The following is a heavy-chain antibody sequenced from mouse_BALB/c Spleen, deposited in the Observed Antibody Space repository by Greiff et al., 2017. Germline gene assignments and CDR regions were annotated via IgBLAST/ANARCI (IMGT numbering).Heavy chain of an antibody. CDR3: ARQRGVAGFAY. Sequence: QVHVKQSGAELVRPGSSVKISCKASGYAFSSYWMNWVKQRPGQGLEWIGQIYPGDGDTNYNGKFKGKATLTADKSSSTAYMQLSSLTSEDSAVYFCARQRGVAGFAYWGQGTLVTVSA. CDR2: IYPGDGDT. D-gene: IGHD1-1*01. V-gene: IGHV1-80*01. J-gene: IGHJ3*01. CDR1: GYAFSSYW.